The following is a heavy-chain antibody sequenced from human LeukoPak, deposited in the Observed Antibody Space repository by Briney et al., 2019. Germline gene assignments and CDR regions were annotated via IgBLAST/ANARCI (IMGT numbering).Heavy chain of an antibody. CDR3: ARDSPYCTNGVCNWFDP. J-gene: IGHJ5*02. V-gene: IGHV1-69*06. Sequence: GASVKVSCKASGGTFSSYAISWVRQAPGQGLEWRGGIIPIFGTANYAQKFQGRVTITADKSTSTAYMELSSLRSEDTAVYYCARDSPYCTNGVCNWFDPWGQGTLVTVSS. CDR2: IIPIFGTA. D-gene: IGHD2-8*01. CDR1: GGTFSSYA.